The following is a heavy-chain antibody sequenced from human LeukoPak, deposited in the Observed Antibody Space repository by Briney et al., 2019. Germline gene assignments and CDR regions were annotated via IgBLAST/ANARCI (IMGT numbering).Heavy chain of an antibody. V-gene: IGHV3-23*01. CDR3: AEDQKMHGDY. D-gene: IGHD5-24*01. CDR1: GFTFGNYA. Sequence: GGSLRLSCAASGFTFGNYAMSWARQAPGKGLEWVSLISGNGGSTYYADSVKGRFTISRDNSKNTLYLQMSSLRAEDTAVYYCAEDQKMHGDYWGQGTLVTVSS. CDR2: ISGNGGST. J-gene: IGHJ4*02.